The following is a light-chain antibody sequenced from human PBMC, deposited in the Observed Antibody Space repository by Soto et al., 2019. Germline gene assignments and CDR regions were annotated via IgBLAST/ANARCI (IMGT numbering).Light chain of an antibody. CDR1: QSVSSSY. Sequence: EIVLTQSPGTLSLSPGERATLSCRASQSVSSSYLAWYQQKPGQAPRLLIYGASSRATGIPDRFSGSGSGTDFTLTISRLEPEDFAVYYCQQYGSSPAPFGGGIQVEIK. V-gene: IGKV3-20*01. CDR2: GAS. CDR3: QQYGSSPAP. J-gene: IGKJ4*01.